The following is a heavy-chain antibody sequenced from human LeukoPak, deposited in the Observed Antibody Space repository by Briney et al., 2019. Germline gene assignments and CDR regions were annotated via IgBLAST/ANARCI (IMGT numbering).Heavy chain of an antibody. V-gene: IGHV1-8*01. CDR3: ARVNCSSTSCRSKFLDY. CDR1: GYTFTNYD. D-gene: IGHD2-2*01. Sequence: GASVTVSCKASGYTFTNYDINWVRQATGQGLEWMGWMNPNSANTGYAQKFKGRVTMTRNTSIRTAYMELSSLRSEDTAVYYCARVNCSSTSCRSKFLDYWGQGTLVTVSS. J-gene: IGHJ4*02. CDR2: MNPNSANT.